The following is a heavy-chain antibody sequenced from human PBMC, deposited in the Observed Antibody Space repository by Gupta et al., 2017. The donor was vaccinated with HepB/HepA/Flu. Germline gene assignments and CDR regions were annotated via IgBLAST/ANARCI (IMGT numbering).Heavy chain of an antibody. CDR2: ICWNSGSI. CDR1: GFTFGDYA. J-gene: IGHJ4*02. Sequence: EVQLVESGGGLVQPGRSLRLSCAASGFTFGDYAMHWVRQAPGKGLELVSVICWNSGSIGYADSVTVRVTISRDNSNNSLYLQMKRLSTEDTAVYYFSTTPPPNCSGCSCYGWGQGTLVTVSS. D-gene: IGHD2-15*01. CDR3: STTPPPNCSGCSCYG. V-gene: IGHV3-9*01.